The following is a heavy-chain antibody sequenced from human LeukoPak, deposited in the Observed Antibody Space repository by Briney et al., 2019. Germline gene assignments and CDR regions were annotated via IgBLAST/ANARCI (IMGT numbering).Heavy chain of an antibody. D-gene: IGHD2-15*01. CDR3: ATYCSGGSCYPDDNYYGMDV. Sequence: GASVKVSCKASGYTFTGYYMHWVRQAPGRGLEWMGWINPNSGGTNYAQKFQGRVTMTRDTSISTAYMELSRLRSDDTAVYYCATYCSGGSCYPDDNYYGMDVWGQGTTVTVSS. V-gene: IGHV1-2*02. CDR1: GYTFTGYY. CDR2: INPNSGGT. J-gene: IGHJ6*02.